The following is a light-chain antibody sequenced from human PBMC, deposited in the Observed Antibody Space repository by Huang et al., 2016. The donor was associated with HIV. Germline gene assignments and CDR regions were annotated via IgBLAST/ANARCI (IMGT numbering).Light chain of an antibody. V-gene: IGKV1-39*01. CDR1: QNIKTY. CDR2: SAS. Sequence: DILLTQSPSSLSASVGDMVTITCRASQNIKTYLNWYQHKPGKAPNLLIHSASTLQTGVPSRFSGSGSGTDFTLTVNSLQPEDSATYYCQQGYSALITFGQGTRL. J-gene: IGKJ5*01. CDR3: QQGYSALIT.